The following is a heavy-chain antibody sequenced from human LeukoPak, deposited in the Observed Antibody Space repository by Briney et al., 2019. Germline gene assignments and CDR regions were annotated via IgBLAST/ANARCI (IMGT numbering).Heavy chain of an antibody. Sequence: GGSLRLSCAASGFTFSSYAMSWVRQAPGAGLEWVSTVSGSNGNTHYADSVKGRFTISRDNSKNTLYLQMNSLRAEDTAVYYCVRESPVAAVGRSWFDPWGQGTLVTVSS. D-gene: IGHD6-13*01. CDR1: GFTFSSYA. CDR3: VRESPVAAVGRSWFDP. CDR2: VSGSNGNT. J-gene: IGHJ5*02. V-gene: IGHV3-23*01.